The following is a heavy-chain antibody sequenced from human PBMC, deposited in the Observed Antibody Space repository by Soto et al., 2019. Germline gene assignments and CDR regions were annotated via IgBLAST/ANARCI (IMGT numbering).Heavy chain of an antibody. CDR3: ARDRSDYAHHYYYGMDV. Sequence: SETLSLTCTVSGGSISSYYWSWIRQPPGKGLEWIGYIYYSGSTNYNPSLKSRVTISVDTSKNQFSLKLSSVTAADTAVYYCARDRSDYAHHYYYGMDVWGQGTTVTVSS. CDR1: GGSISSYY. V-gene: IGHV4-59*01. J-gene: IGHJ6*02. CDR2: IYYSGST. D-gene: IGHD5-12*01.